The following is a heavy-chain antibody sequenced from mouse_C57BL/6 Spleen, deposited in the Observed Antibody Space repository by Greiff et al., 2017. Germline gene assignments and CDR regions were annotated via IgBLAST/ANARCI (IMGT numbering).Heavy chain of an antibody. CDR1: GYTFTEYT. CDR2: FYPGSGSI. J-gene: IGHJ4*01. D-gene: IGHD2-4*01. V-gene: IGHV1-62-2*01. CDR3: AKGGITTGYYYAMDY. Sequence: QVQLKESGAELVKPGASVKLSCKASGYTFTEYTIHWVKQRSGQGLEWIGWFYPGSGSIKYNEKFKDKATLTADKSSSTVYMELSRLTSEDSAVYFCAKGGITTGYYYAMDYWGQGTSVTVSS.